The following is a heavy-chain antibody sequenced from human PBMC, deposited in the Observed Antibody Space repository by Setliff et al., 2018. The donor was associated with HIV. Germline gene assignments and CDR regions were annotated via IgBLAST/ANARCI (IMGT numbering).Heavy chain of an antibody. CDR3: ARDQGIEAGIDY. D-gene: IGHD6-19*01. Sequence: ASVKVSCKASGYDFTAYAISWVRQAPGQGLEWMGRIGGDNANIKFAQSFQGRVTMTTDTSTSTAYMELRSLRSDDTAVYYCARDQGIEAGIDYWGQGTLVTVSS. J-gene: IGHJ4*02. CDR1: GYDFTAYA. V-gene: IGHV1-18*01. CDR2: IGGDNANI.